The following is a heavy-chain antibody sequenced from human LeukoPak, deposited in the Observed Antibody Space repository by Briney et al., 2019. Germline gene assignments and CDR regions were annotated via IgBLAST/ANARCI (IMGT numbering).Heavy chain of an antibody. CDR2: INPSGGST. V-gene: IGHV1-46*01. Sequence: GASVKVSCKASGYTFTSYYMHWVRQAPGQGLEWMGIINPSGGSTSYAQKFQGRVTITRDTSATTAYMEVTSLRSEDTAVYYCARGIWTRTVSSYYLDYWGQGTLVTVSS. J-gene: IGHJ4*02. D-gene: IGHD3/OR15-3a*01. CDR3: ARGIWTRTVSSYYLDY. CDR1: GYTFTSYY.